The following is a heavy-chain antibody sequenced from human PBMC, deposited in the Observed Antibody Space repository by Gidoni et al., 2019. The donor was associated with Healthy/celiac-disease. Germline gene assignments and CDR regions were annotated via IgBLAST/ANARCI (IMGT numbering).Heavy chain of an antibody. Sequence: EVQLVESGGGLVKPGGSLRLSCAASGFTFSSYSMNWVRQAPGKGLEWVSSISSSSSYIYYADSVKGRFTISRDNAKNSLYLQMNSLRAEDTAVYYCARDSEMATIGFDYWGQGTLVTVSS. CDR1: GFTFSSYS. CDR2: ISSSSSYI. CDR3: ARDSEMATIGFDY. D-gene: IGHD5-12*01. J-gene: IGHJ4*02. V-gene: IGHV3-21*01.